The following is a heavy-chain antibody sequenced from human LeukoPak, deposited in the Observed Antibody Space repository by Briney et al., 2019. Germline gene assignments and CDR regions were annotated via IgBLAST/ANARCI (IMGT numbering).Heavy chain of an antibody. V-gene: IGHV1-24*01. CDR3: ARGLRGTGELLPPFI. CDR1: GYTLTELS. J-gene: IGHJ4*02. CDR2: FDPEDGET. Sequence: ASVKVSCKVSGYTLTELSMHWVRQAPGKGLEWMGGFDPEDGETIYAQKFQGRVTMTRDTSTSTVYMELSSLRSEDTAVYYCARGLRGTGELLPPFIWGQGTLVTVSS. D-gene: IGHD3-10*01.